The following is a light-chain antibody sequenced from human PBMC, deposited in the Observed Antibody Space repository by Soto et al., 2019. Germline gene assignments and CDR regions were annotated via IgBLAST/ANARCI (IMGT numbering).Light chain of an antibody. CDR1: QDISSY. V-gene: IGKV1-9*01. CDR2: AAS. Sequence: DIQLTQSPSFLSASVGDRVTITCRTSQDISSYLAWYQQKPWKAPQLLISAASTLQSGVPSRFSGSGSGTEFTLTISTLQPEDVATYYCQQRKSYPLSFGGGTKVEI. J-gene: IGKJ4*01. CDR3: QQRKSYPLS.